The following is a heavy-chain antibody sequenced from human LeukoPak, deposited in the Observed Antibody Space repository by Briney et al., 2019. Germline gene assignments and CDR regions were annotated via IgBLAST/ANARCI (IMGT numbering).Heavy chain of an antibody. D-gene: IGHD3-9*01. CDR2: IYHSGST. V-gene: IGHV4-39*07. CDR1: GGSISSSSYY. CDR3: ARDRDVLRYFDWQP. Sequence: SETLSLTCTVSGGSISSSSYYWGWIRQPPGKGLEWIGSIYHSGSTNYNPSLKSRVTISVDKSKNQFSLKLSSVTAADTAVYYCARDRDVLRYFDWQPWGQGTLVTVSS. J-gene: IGHJ5*02.